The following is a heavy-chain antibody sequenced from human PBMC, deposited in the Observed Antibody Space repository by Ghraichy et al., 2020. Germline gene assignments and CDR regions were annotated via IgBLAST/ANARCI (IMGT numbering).Heavy chain of an antibody. J-gene: IGHJ2*01. CDR2: INHSGST. V-gene: IGHV4-34*01. Sequence: SETLSLTCAVYGGSFSGYYWSWIRQPPGKGLEWIGEINHSGSTNYNPSLKSRVTISVDTSKNQFSLKLSSVTAADTAVYYCARGVRHAAAGTLGFDLWGRGTLVTVSS. CDR3: ARGVRHAAAGTLGFDL. CDR1: GGSFSGYY. D-gene: IGHD6-13*01.